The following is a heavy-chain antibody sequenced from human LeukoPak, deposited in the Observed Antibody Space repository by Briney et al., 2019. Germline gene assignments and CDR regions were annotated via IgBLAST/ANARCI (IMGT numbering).Heavy chain of an antibody. J-gene: IGHJ4*02. Sequence: GGSLRLSCAASGFIFSSYSMNWVRQAPGKGLEWVSYISSSSSTIYYADSVKGRFTISRDNAKNSLYLQMNSLRAEDTAVYYCAGDSITIFGVLNYWGQGTLVTVSS. D-gene: IGHD3-3*01. CDR2: ISSSSSTI. V-gene: IGHV3-48*01. CDR3: AGDSITIFGVLNY. CDR1: GFIFSSYS.